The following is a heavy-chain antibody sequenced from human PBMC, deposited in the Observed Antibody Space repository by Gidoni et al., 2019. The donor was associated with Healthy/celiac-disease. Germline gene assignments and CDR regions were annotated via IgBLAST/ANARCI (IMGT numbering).Heavy chain of an antibody. D-gene: IGHD3-3*01. J-gene: IGHJ4*02. V-gene: IGHV1-2*06. Sequence: QVQLVQSGAEVKKPGASVKVSCNASGYTFTGYYMHWVRQAPGQGLEWMGRINPNSGGTNYAQKFQGRVTMTRDTSISTAYMELSRLRSDDTAVYYCARADTRNYDFWSGYKYWGQGTLVTVSS. CDR3: ARADTRNYDFWSGYKY. CDR1: GYTFTGYY. CDR2: INPNSGGT.